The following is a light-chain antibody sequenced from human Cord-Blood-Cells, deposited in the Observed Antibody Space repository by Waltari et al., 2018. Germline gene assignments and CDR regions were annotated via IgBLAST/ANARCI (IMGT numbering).Light chain of an antibody. J-gene: IGKJ2*01. Sequence: IVLTQSPATLSLSPVERATLSCRASQSVSSYLAWYQQKPGQAPRLLIYDASNRATGIPARFSGSGSGTDFTLTISSLEPEDCAVYYCQQRSNWPYTFGQGTKLEIK. V-gene: IGKV3-11*01. CDR2: DAS. CDR1: QSVSSY. CDR3: QQRSNWPYT.